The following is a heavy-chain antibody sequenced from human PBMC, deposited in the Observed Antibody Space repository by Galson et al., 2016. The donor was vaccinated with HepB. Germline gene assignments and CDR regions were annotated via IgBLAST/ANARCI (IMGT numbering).Heavy chain of an antibody. CDR3: AKYARGTTHCLES. J-gene: IGHJ4*02. V-gene: IGHV3-23*01. CDR1: GFTFPSYV. D-gene: IGHD2/OR15-2a*01. Sequence: SLRLSCAASGFTFPSYVMSWVRQAPGKGLEWVSDISGSGATTNYADSVRGRFSISRDNSRNTLYLQMNRLRAEESAIYYCAKYARGTTHCLESGGQGTLLTVSA. CDR2: ISGSGATT.